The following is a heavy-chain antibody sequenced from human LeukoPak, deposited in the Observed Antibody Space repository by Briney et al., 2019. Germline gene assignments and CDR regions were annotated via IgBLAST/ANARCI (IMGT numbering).Heavy chain of an antibody. Sequence: SETLSLTCAVYGGSFSGYYWSWIRQPPGMGLEWIGEINHSGSTNYNPSLKSRVTISVDTSKNQFSLKLSSVTAADTAVYYCARVEEGYGSGRRENYYYYYMDVWGKGTTVTISS. CDR3: ARVEEGYGSGRRENYYYYYMDV. V-gene: IGHV4-34*01. CDR1: GGSFSGYY. CDR2: INHSGST. D-gene: IGHD3-10*01. J-gene: IGHJ6*03.